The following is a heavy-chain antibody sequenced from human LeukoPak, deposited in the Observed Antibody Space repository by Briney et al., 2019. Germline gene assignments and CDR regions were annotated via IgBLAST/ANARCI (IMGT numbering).Heavy chain of an antibody. V-gene: IGHV4-61*02. CDR1: GGSISSGSYY. CDR2: IYTSGST. CDR3: ARAPGYTYYDSSGYPSWYFDL. D-gene: IGHD3-22*01. Sequence: SQTLSLTCTVSGGSISSGSYYWSWIRQPAGKGLEWIGRIYTSGSTNYNPSLKSRVTISVDTSKNQFSLKLSSVTAADTAVYYCARAPGYTYYDSSGYPSWYFDLWGRGTLVTVSP. J-gene: IGHJ2*01.